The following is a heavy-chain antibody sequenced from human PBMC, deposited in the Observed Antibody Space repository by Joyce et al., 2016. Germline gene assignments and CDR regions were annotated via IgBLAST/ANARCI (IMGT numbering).Heavy chain of an antibody. D-gene: IGHD1-1*01. CDR1: GFTFSSYG. Sequence: EELLLESGGGLAQPGGSLRLSCAASGFTFSSYGMSWVRQAPGKGLEWVSAIDGGGDTTNDAGSVKGRFTISRDNSKNTLYLQMNSLRAEDTAVYYCAKEGVAVQDFWGQGTLVTVSS. CDR2: IDGGGDTT. J-gene: IGHJ4*02. CDR3: AKEGVAVQDF. V-gene: IGHV3-23*01.